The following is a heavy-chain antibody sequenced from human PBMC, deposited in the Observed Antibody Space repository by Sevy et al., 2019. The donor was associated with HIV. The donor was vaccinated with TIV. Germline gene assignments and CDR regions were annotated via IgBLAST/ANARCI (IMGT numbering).Heavy chain of an antibody. D-gene: IGHD1-7*01. CDR1: GYTFTSYG. Sequence: ASVKVSCKASGYTFTSYGISWVRQAPGQGLEWMGWISAYNGNTNYAQTFQGRVTMTTDTSTSTAYMELRSLRSDDTAVYYCARGSSYNWNYGDAFDIWGQGTMVTVSS. CDR3: ARGSSYNWNYGDAFDI. V-gene: IGHV1-18*01. J-gene: IGHJ3*02. CDR2: ISAYNGNT.